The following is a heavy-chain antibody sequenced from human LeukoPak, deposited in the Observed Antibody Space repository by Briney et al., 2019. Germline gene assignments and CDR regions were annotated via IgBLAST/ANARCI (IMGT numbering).Heavy chain of an antibody. D-gene: IGHD4-23*01. CDR1: GYCFTNYW. J-gene: IGHJ4*02. V-gene: IGHV5-10-1*01. CDR3: ARIDYGGNAYDY. Sequence: GESLQISCKGSGYCFTNYWITWVRQMPGKGLEWMGRFDPSDSYTNYSPSFRGHVTISADKSFSNAHLQWRSLQASDSAMYFCARIDYGGNAYDYWGQGTLVTVSS. CDR2: FDPSDSYT.